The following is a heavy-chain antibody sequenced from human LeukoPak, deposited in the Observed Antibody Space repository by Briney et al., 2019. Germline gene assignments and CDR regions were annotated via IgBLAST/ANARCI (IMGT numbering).Heavy chain of an antibody. D-gene: IGHD2-21*01. CDR3: AKEVIAHYYYYMDV. V-gene: IGHV3-23*01. J-gene: IGHJ6*03. CDR1: GFTFSSYA. Sequence: GGSLRLSCAASGFTFSSYAMSWVRQAPGEGLEWVSAISGSGGSTYYADSVKGRFTISRDNSKNTLYLQMNSLRAEDTAVYYCAKEVIAHYYYYMDVWGKGTTVTVSS. CDR2: ISGSGGST.